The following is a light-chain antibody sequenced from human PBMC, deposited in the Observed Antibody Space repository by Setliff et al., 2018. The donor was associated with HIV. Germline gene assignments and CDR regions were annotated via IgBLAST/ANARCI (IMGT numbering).Light chain of an antibody. CDR3: ATWDDTVDAYV. J-gene: IGLJ1*01. V-gene: IGLV1-44*01. CDR2: SDN. Sequence: QSALTQPPSVSGTPGQRVNIFCSRGGPNVDFNSISWYQQVPGKAPKLLIYSDNRRPSGIPDRYSGSKSGPSASLAISGLRPEDGTDYFCATWDDTVDAYVFGSGTKGTVL. CDR1: GPNVDFNS.